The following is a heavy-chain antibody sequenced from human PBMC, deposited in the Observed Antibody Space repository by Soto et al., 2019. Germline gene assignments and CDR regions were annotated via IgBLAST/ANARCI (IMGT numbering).Heavy chain of an antibody. Sequence: EVQLLESGGGLVQPGGSLRLSCAASASTLSNYAMSWVRQAPGKGLEWVSGISGSGGSAYYADSVKGRFTISRDNSKNTLDLQMNSLRAEDTAVYYCATAHSSSWYEFDYWGPGTLVTVSS. D-gene: IGHD6-13*01. CDR1: ASTLSNYA. V-gene: IGHV3-23*01. CDR3: ATAHSSSWYEFDY. J-gene: IGHJ4*02. CDR2: ISGSGGSA.